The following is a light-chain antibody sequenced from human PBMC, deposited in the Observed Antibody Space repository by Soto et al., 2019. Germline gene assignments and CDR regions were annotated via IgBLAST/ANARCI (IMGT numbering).Light chain of an antibody. Sequence: QSALTQPRSVSGSPVPSVTISCTGTSSDVGGYNYVSWYQQHPGKAPKLMIYDVSKRPSGVPDRFSGSKSGNTASLTISWLQAEDEADCYCCSYAGSYTFVFGTVTKVTVL. V-gene: IGLV2-11*01. CDR3: CSYAGSYTFV. CDR2: DVS. J-gene: IGLJ1*01. CDR1: SSDVGGYNY.